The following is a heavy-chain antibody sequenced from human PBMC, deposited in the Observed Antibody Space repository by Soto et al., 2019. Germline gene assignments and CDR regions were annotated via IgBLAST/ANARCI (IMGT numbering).Heavy chain of an antibody. Sequence: SETLSLTCTVSGGSISSYYWSWIRQPPGKGLEWIGYIYHSGSTNYNPSLKSRVTISVDKSKNQFSLKLSSVTAADTAVYYCAKCITALGPIDYWGQGTLVTVSS. V-gene: IGHV4-59*12. CDR1: GGSISSYY. CDR3: AKCITALGPIDY. D-gene: IGHD6-6*01. J-gene: IGHJ4*02. CDR2: IYHSGST.